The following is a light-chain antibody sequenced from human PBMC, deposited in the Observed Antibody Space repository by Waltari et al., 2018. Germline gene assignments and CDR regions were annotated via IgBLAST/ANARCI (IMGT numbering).Light chain of an antibody. CDR1: QRIHNY. V-gene: IGKV1-39*01. J-gene: IGKJ2*01. CDR3: QQSRTTPYT. CDR2: AAS. Sequence: DIQLTQSPSSLSGSVCDRVTIAHRESQRIHNYVNWYQHKPGKAPNLLIYAASTLESGVPSRFSGSGSGTYFTLTISGRQPEDFATYYCQQSRTTPYTFGQGTKLEI.